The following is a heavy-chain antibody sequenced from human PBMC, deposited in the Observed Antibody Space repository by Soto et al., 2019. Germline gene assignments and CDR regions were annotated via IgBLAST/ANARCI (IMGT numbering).Heavy chain of an antibody. V-gene: IGHV1-69*06. CDR1: GGTFSSYA. D-gene: IGHD2-15*01. J-gene: IGHJ6*02. CDR3: ASQSGVVVVAATPPGYYYGMDV. CDR2: IIPIFGTA. Sequence: QVQLVQSGAEVKKPGSSVTVSCKASGGTFSSYAISWVRQAPGQGLEWMGGIIPIFGTANYAQKFQGRVTITADKSTSTAYMELSSLRSEDTAVYYCASQSGVVVVAATPPGYYYGMDVWGQGTTFTVSS.